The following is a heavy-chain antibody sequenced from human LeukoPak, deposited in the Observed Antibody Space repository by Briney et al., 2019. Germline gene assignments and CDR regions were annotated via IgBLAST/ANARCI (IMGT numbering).Heavy chain of an antibody. CDR3: ARIRGDYYLNY. D-gene: IGHD2/OR15-2a*01. Sequence: GGSLRLSCAASGFTFSNYAMNWVRQAPGKGLEWVSGIRVNDETYYADSVKGRFTISRDNSENTLYLQMGGLRAEDTAVYYCARIRGDYYLNYWGQGTLVTVSS. J-gene: IGHJ4*02. CDR1: GFTFSNYA. V-gene: IGHV3-23*01. CDR2: IRVNDET.